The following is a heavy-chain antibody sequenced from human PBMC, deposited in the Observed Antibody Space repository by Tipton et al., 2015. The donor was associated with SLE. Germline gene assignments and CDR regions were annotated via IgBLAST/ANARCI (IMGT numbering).Heavy chain of an antibody. CDR2: IWYDGSNK. J-gene: IGHJ4*02. CDR1: GFTFSNYG. Sequence: SLRLSCAAPGFTFSNYGMHWVPQAPGKGLWGMAVIWYDGSNKFYSDSVKGRFTISRDNSKNTPYLQRNSLGAEDTAVYFCAREAIAVAGTFDYWGQGTLVTVSS. V-gene: IGHV3-33*01. D-gene: IGHD6-19*01. CDR3: AREAIAVAGTFDY.